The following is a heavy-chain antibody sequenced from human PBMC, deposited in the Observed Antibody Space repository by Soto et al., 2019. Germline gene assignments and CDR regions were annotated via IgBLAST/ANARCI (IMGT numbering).Heavy chain of an antibody. D-gene: IGHD3-22*01. J-gene: IGHJ4*02. CDR2: VSPYNGNA. CDR1: GYTFSNYA. Sequence: ASVKVSCKTSGYTFSNYAISWVRQTPGQGLEWMGWVSPYNGNANYTQKFQGRVTMTTDTSTATAHMELTSLRSDDTAMYYCARGISLIMAAPGYWGQGTQVTVSS. V-gene: IGHV1-18*04. CDR3: ARGISLIMAAPGY.